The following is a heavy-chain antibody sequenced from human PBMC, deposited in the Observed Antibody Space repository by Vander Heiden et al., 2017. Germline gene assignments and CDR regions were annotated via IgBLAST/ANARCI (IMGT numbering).Heavy chain of an antibody. CDR1: GGSISSSSYY. CDR2: IYYGGST. D-gene: IGHD3-22*01. V-gene: IGHV4-39*01. Sequence: QLQLQESGPGLVKPSETLSLTCTVSGGSISSSSYYWGWIRQPPGKGLEWIGGIYYGGSTYCDPSLKSRVTISVDTSKNQFSLKLSSVTAADTAVYYCARTQRTTYYYDSSGPAAFDIWGQGTMVTVSS. CDR3: ARTQRTTYYYDSSGPAAFDI. J-gene: IGHJ3*02.